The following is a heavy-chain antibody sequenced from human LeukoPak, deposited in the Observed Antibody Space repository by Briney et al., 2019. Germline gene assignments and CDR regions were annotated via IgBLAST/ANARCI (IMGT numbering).Heavy chain of an antibody. CDR3: VRDEYSSSVVGS. V-gene: IGHV3-7*01. Sequence: GGSLRLSCAASGFTFSTYWMTWVRQPPGKGLEWVAHINHDGSEKYYVDSVKGRFTISRDNAKNSLYLQMNSLRAEDTAVYYCVRDEYSSSVVGSWGQGTLVTVSS. J-gene: IGHJ5*02. D-gene: IGHD6-13*01. CDR1: GFTFSTYW. CDR2: INHDGSEK.